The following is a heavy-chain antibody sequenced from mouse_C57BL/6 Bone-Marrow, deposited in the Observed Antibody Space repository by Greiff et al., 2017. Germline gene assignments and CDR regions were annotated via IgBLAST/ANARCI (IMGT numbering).Heavy chain of an antibody. Sequence: QVQLQQPGAELVKPGASVKLSCKASGYTFTSYWMQWVKQRPGQGLEWIGEIDPSDSYTNYNQKFKSKATMTVDTSSSTAYLQLSSLTSEASAVYCGGRRGDGAYWGQGTGVTVSA. D-gene: IGHD3-3*01. V-gene: IGHV1-50*01. CDR3: GRRGDGAY. CDR1: GYTFTSYW. CDR2: IDPSDSYT. J-gene: IGHJ3*01.